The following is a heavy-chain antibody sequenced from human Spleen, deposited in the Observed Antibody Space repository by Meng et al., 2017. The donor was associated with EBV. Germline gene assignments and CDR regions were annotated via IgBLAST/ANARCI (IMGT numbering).Heavy chain of an antibody. V-gene: IGHV1-69*01. J-gene: IGHJ4*02. Sequence: QVQLVQSGAEVKKPXSSVKVSCKASGDSYTTYVLTWVRQAPGQGLEWMGGIISGFATANYAQKFQGRVTITADESTSTTYMELSSLRSDDTAVYYCARDRGTGPHLGDYWGQGTLVTVSS. CDR3: ARDRGTGPHLGDY. CDR1: GDSYTTYV. D-gene: IGHD3-10*01. CDR2: IISGFATA.